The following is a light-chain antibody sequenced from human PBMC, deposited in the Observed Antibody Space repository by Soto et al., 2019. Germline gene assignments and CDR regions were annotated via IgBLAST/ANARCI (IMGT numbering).Light chain of an antibody. V-gene: IGLV2-8*01. J-gene: IGLJ2*01. CDR3: SSYGGSNNFVV. CDR2: EVS. CDR1: TSDVGAYSY. Sequence: QSALTQPPSASGSPGQSVTISCTGTTSDVGAYSYVSWYQQHPGKAPKLMIYEVSKRPSGVPDRFSGSKSGNTASLTVSGLQAEDEADYYCSSYGGSNNFVVFGGGTQLTVL.